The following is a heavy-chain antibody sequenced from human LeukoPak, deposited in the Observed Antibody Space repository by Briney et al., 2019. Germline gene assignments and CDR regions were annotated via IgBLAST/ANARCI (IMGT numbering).Heavy chain of an antibody. CDR3: ARAQHNYYDSSGYYGFDY. V-gene: IGHV1-46*01. J-gene: IGHJ4*02. D-gene: IGHD3-22*01. Sequence: ASVKVSCKASGYTFTNYYIHWVRQAPGQGLEWMGIINPAGGSTGYAQKFQGRVTMTRDTSTSTVYMELSSLRSEDTAVYYCARAQHNYYDSSGYYGFDYWGQGTLVTVSS. CDR2: INPAGGST. CDR1: GYTFTNYY.